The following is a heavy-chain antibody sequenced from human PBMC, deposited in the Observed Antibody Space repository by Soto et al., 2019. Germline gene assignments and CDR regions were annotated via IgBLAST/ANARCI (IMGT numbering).Heavy chain of an antibody. J-gene: IGHJ6*02. CDR2: IYYSGST. Sequence: SETLSLTCTVSGGSVSSGSYYWSWIRQPPGKGLEWIGYIYYSGSTNYNPSLKSRVTISVDTSKNQFSLKLSSVTAADTAVYYCAREGLLWFGELSYPHYYYYGMDVWGQGTTVTVSS. CDR1: GGSVSSGSYY. V-gene: IGHV4-61*01. CDR3: AREGLLWFGELSYPHYYYYGMDV. D-gene: IGHD3-10*01.